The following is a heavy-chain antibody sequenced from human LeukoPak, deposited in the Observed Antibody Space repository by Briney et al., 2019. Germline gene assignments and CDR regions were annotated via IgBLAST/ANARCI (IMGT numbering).Heavy chain of an antibody. Sequence: GGSLRLSCAASGFTFSNYWMSWVRQAPGKGLEWVANIKQDGSETDYVDSVRGRFAISRDNTKKSLYLQMNNLRVEDTAVYYCARLVGEGLMQLWPLDYWGQGTLVTVSS. CDR1: GFTFSNYW. CDR2: IKQDGSET. J-gene: IGHJ4*02. V-gene: IGHV3-7*01. CDR3: ARLVGEGLMQLWPLDY. D-gene: IGHD3-10*01.